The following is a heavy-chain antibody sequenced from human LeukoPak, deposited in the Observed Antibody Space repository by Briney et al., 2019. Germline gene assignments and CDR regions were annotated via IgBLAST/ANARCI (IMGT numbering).Heavy chain of an antibody. D-gene: IGHD2-21*02. J-gene: IGHJ3*02. CDR3: ATPNHIVVVTASDDAFDI. Sequence: SVKVSCKASGGTFSSYAISWVRQAPGQGLEWMGRIIPIFGTANYAQKFQGRVTITTDESTSTAYMELSSLRSGDTAVYYCATPNHIVVVTASDDAFDIWGQGTMVTVSS. V-gene: IGHV1-69*05. CDR2: IIPIFGTA. CDR1: GGTFSSYA.